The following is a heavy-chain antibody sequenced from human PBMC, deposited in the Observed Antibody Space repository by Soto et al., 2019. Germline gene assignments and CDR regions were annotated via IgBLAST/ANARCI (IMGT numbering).Heavy chain of an antibody. CDR3: XHTWGLPFDY. D-gene: IGHD3-16*01. J-gene: IGHJ4*02. Sequence: QITLKESGPTLVEPTQTLTLTCTYSGFSLRTTGVGVGWIRQPPGKALEWLGIIYWNDDKRYSPSLKNRFTXXXXXXXXXXXXXXXXXXXXXXXXXXXXHTWGLPFDYWGQGTLVIVSS. V-gene: IGHV2-5*01. CDR2: IYWNDDK. CDR1: GFSLRTTGVG.